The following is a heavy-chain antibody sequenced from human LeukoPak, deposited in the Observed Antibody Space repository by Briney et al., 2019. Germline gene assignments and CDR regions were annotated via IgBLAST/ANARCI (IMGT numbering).Heavy chain of an antibody. CDR1: GLSLYSYA. V-gene: IGHV3-23*01. Sequence: GESLSLFCPLSGLSLYSYAMSWVRQAPGNGREWVSGISSSGGSTYYAESVKGRFTISRDNSKKTLYLQMSSLRAEDTAVYYCAKDSKIVGPTFRSYHYMDVWGKGTTVTVSS. J-gene: IGHJ6*03. CDR2: ISSSGGST. D-gene: IGHD1-26*01. CDR3: AKDSKIVGPTFRSYHYMDV.